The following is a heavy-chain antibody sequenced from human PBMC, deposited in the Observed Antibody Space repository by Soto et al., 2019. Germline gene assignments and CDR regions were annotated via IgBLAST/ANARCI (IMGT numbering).Heavy chain of an antibody. J-gene: IGHJ4*02. CDR1: GLPFRSYG. D-gene: IGHD1-1*01. V-gene: IGHV3-33*01. Sequence: GVSLRLSCAASGLPFRSYGMHWVRQAPGTGLEWVAVIWYDGSNKYYADSVKGRFTISRDNSKNTLYLQMNSLRAEDTAVYYCARDLETTGLSDYWGQRTPVTVYS. CDR2: IWYDGSNK. CDR3: ARDLETTGLSDY.